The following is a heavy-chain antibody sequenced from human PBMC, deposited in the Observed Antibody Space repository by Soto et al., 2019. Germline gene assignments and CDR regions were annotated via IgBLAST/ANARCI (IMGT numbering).Heavy chain of an antibody. Sequence: EVQLVESGGGLVQPGGSLRLSCAASGFTFSSYSMNWVRQAPGKGLEWVSYISSSSSTIYYADSVKGRFNISRDNAKNSLYLQMNSLRDEDTAVYYCARRGAGPETYYYYYGMYVWGQGTTVTVSS. CDR1: GFTFSSYS. J-gene: IGHJ6*02. V-gene: IGHV3-48*02. CDR3: ARRGAGPETYYYYYGMYV. CDR2: ISSSSSTI. D-gene: IGHD4-17*01.